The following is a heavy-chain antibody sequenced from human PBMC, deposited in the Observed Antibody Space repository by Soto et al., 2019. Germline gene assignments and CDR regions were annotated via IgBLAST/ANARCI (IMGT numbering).Heavy chain of an antibody. D-gene: IGHD4-17*01. J-gene: IGHJ4*02. V-gene: IGHV3-66*01. CDR1: GFTVSSNY. Sequence: PGGSLRLSCAASGFTVSSNYMSWVRQAPGKGLEWVSVIYSGGSTYYADSVKGRFTISRDNSKNTLYLQMNSLRAEDTAVYYCARELGDYDEYYFDYWGQGTLVTVSS. CDR3: ARELGDYDEYYFDY. CDR2: IYSGGST.